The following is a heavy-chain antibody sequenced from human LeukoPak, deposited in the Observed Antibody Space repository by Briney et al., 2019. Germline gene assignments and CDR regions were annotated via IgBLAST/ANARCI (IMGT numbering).Heavy chain of an antibody. V-gene: IGHV4-59*01. Sequence: SETLSLTCTVSGGSISSYYWSWIRQPPGKGLEWIGYIYYSGSTNYNPSLKSRVTISVDTSKNQFSLKLSSVTAADTAVYYCARVGYDFWRWLPRGYMDVWGKGTTATVSS. D-gene: IGHD3-3*01. CDR3: ARVGYDFWRWLPRGYMDV. J-gene: IGHJ6*03. CDR2: IYYSGST. CDR1: GGSISSYY.